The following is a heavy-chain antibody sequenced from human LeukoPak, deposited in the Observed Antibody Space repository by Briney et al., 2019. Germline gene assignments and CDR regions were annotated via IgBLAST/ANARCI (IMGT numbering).Heavy chain of an antibody. CDR2: IIPIFGTA. CDR1: GGTFSSYA. J-gene: IGHJ6*02. V-gene: IGHV1-69*13. D-gene: IGHD3-3*01. CDR3: ARGTIFGAPMNYHYYGMDV. Sequence: SVTVSCTASGGTFSSYAISWVRRAPGQELEWMGGIIPIFGTANYAQKFQGRVTITADESTSTAYMELSSLRSEDTAVYYCARGTIFGAPMNYHYYGMDVWGQGTTVTVSS.